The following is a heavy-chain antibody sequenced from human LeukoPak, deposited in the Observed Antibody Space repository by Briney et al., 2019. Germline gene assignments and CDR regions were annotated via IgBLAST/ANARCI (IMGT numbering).Heavy chain of an antibody. D-gene: IGHD3-10*02. J-gene: IGHJ4*02. CDR2: ISYDGSIK. Sequence: PGRPLRLSCAASGFTFSSYAMHWVRQAPGKGLEWVAVISYDGSIKYYADSVKGRFTISTDISKSTLSLQMNSLRPEDTALYYCARDLSNVPGQYWGQGTLVTVSS. V-gene: IGHV3-30-3*01. CDR3: ARDLSNVPGQY. CDR1: GFTFSSYA.